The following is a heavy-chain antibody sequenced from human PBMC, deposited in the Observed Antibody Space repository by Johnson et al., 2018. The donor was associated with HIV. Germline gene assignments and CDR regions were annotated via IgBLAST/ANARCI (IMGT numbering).Heavy chain of an antibody. CDR2: IKRETDGGTP. Sequence: VQLVESGGGLVKPGGSLRLSCAASGFTFNNAWMSWVRQAPGKGLEWVGRIKRETDGGTPDSAAPVKGRFTISRDDSKNTLYLQMSSLKIEDTAVYYCTTGQLGGASDIWGQGTMVTVSS. CDR1: GFTFNNAW. D-gene: IGHD6-13*01. J-gene: IGHJ3*02. V-gene: IGHV3-15*01. CDR3: TTGQLGGASDI.